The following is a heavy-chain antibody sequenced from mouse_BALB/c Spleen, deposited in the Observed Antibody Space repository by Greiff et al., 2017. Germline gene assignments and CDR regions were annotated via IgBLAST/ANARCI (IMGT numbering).Heavy chain of an antibody. CDR1: GFNIKDTY. Sequence: EVQLQQSGAELVKPGASVKLSCTASGFNIKDTYMHWVKQRPEQGLEWIGRIDPANGNTKYDPKFQGKATITADTSSNTAYLQLSSLTSEDTAVYYCTLDGYDYAMDYWGQGTSVTVSS. V-gene: IGHV14-3*02. D-gene: IGHD2-3*01. J-gene: IGHJ4*01. CDR3: TLDGYDYAMDY. CDR2: IDPANGNT.